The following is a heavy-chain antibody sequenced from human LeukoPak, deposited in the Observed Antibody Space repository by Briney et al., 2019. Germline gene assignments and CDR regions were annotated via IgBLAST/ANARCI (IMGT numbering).Heavy chain of an antibody. CDR2: ISSGSSTI. CDR3: AETSHSGYPNY. CDR1: GFTFNSYS. V-gene: IGHV3-48*01. J-gene: IGHJ4*02. Sequence: GGSLRLSCAASGFTFNSYSMNWVRQAPGKGLEWVSYISSGSSTIYYADSVKGRFTISRDNAKNSLYLQMNSLRAEDTAVYYCAETSHSGYPNYWGQGTLVTVSS. D-gene: IGHD3-22*01.